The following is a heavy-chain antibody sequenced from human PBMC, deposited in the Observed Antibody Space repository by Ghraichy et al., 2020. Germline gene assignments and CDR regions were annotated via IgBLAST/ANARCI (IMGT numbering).Heavy chain of an antibody. CDR3: TTVSKITIFGVVITNWFDP. Sequence: GSLRLSCAASGFTFSNAWMSWVRQAPGKGLEWVGRIKSKTDGGTTDYAAPVKGRFTISRDDSKNTLYLQMNSLKTEDTAVYYCTTVSKITIFGVVITNWFDPWGQGTLVTVSS. D-gene: IGHD3-3*01. V-gene: IGHV3-15*01. CDR1: GFTFSNAW. CDR2: IKSKTDGGTT. J-gene: IGHJ5*02.